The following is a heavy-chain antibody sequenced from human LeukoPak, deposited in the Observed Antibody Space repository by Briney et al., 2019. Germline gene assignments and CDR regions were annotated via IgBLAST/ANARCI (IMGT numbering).Heavy chain of an antibody. Sequence: PSETLSLTCAVSGGSIGTDNWWHWIRQSPGKGLEWIAEIYHNGDVHYNPSLKSRVTMSVDTSKNQFSLKVNSVTAADTATYFCAREVAAGSYRGFDYWGQGTLVTVSS. CDR1: GGSIGTDNW. CDR2: IYHNGDV. CDR3: AREVAAGSYRGFDY. D-gene: IGHD6-19*01. J-gene: IGHJ4*01. V-gene: IGHV4-4*02.